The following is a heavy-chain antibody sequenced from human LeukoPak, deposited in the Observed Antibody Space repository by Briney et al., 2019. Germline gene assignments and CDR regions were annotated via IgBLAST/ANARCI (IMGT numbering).Heavy chain of an antibody. V-gene: IGHV3-23*01. J-gene: IGHJ4*01. Sequence: PGGSLRLSCAASGFTFSNSAMSWVRQAPGKGLEWVSTLSGSGITTYYADSVKGRFTISRDNSKKTPYLQMNSLRAEDTAVYYCAKGIYSSGWSYFDYWGHGTLVTVSS. CDR2: LSGSGITT. CDR1: GFTFSNSA. CDR3: AKGIYSSGWSYFDY. D-gene: IGHD6-19*01.